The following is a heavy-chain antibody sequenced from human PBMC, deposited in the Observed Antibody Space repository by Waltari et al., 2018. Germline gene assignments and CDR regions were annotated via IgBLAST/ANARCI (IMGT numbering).Heavy chain of an antibody. Sequence: QVQLQESGPGLVKPSQTLSLTCTVSGGSISSGSYYWSWIRQPAGKGLEWIGRIYTSGSTNYNPSLKSRVTISVDTSKNQFSLKLSSVTAADTAVYYCARGGINGTKLYMDVWGKGTTVTVSS. D-gene: IGHD1-7*01. CDR1: GGSISSGSYY. CDR3: ARGGINGTKLYMDV. J-gene: IGHJ6*03. V-gene: IGHV4-61*02. CDR2: IYTSGST.